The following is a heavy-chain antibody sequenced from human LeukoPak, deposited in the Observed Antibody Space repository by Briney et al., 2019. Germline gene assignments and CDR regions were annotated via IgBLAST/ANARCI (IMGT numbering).Heavy chain of an antibody. CDR1: GFTFSSYS. V-gene: IGHV3-48*01. CDR3: AREGGGYSYGFDY. D-gene: IGHD5-18*01. CDR2: ISGSGGST. Sequence: PGGSLRLSCAASGFTFSSYSMNWVRQAPGKGLEWVSAISGSGGSTYYADSVKGRFTISRDNAKNSLYLQMNSLRAEDTAVYYCAREGGGYSYGFDYWGQGTLVTVSS. J-gene: IGHJ4*02.